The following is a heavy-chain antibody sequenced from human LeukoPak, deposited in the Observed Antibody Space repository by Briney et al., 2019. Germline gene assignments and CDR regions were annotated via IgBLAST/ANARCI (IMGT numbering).Heavy chain of an antibody. Sequence: PGGSLRLSCAASGFTFSSYSMNWVRQAPGKGLEWVSSIRSSSSYIYYADSVKGRFTISRDNAKNSLYLQMNSLRAEDTAVYYCARDRLPGFTGYYSPFDYWGQGTLVTVSS. V-gene: IGHV3-21*01. CDR3: ARDRLPGFTGYYSPFDY. CDR1: GFTFSSYS. CDR2: IRSSSSYI. D-gene: IGHD3-9*01. J-gene: IGHJ4*02.